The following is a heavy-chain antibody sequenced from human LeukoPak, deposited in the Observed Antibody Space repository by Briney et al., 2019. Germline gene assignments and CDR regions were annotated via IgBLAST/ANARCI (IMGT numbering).Heavy chain of an antibody. V-gene: IGHV1-8*03. Sequence: ASVKVSCKASGYTFTSYDINWVRQATGQGLEWMGWMNPNSGNTGYAQKFQGRVTITRNTSISTACMELSSLRSEDTAVYYCARVKGIALRDIVVVPAAICLGWFDPWGQGTLVTVSS. D-gene: IGHD2-2*02. CDR3: ARVKGIALRDIVVVPAAICLGWFDP. J-gene: IGHJ5*02. CDR1: GYTFTSYD. CDR2: MNPNSGNT.